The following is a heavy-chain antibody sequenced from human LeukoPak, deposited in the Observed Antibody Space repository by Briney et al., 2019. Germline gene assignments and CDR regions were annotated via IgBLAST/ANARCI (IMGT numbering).Heavy chain of an antibody. CDR1: GFTFRSYG. CDR2: IRNDGTNR. CDR3: ARDLGGNWNYDTSFDY. V-gene: IGHV3-30*02. J-gene: IGHJ4*02. Sequence: GSLRLSCAASGFTFRSYGMHWVRQAPGKGLEWVAFIRNDGTNRYYADSVKGRFTIFRDNSKNTLYLQMNSLRTEDTAVYYCARDLGGNWNYDTSFDYWGQGTLVTVSS. D-gene: IGHD1-7*01.